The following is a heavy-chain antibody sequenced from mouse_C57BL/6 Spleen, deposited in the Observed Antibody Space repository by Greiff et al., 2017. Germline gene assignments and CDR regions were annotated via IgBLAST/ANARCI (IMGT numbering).Heavy chain of an antibody. V-gene: IGHV5-6*01. CDR1: GFTFSSYG. CDR3: ARHWLLEYYMDY. CDR2: LSSGGSYT. Sequence: EVKLVESGGDLVKPGGSLKLSCAASGFTFSSYGMSWVRQTPDKRLAWVATLSSGGSYTYYPDSVKGRFTISRDNSKNTLYLQMSSLKSEDTAVYYCARHWLLEYYMDYWGQGTTLTVSS. D-gene: IGHD1-2*01. J-gene: IGHJ2*01.